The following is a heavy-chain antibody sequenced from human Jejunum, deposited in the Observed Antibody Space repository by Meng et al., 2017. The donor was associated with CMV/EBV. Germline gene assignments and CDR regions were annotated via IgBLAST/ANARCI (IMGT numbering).Heavy chain of an antibody. D-gene: IGHD2-2*01. CDR3: ARGTLGYCSSTNCLPDR. CDR1: DSCGDPTG. V-gene: IGHV4-4*02. CDR2: IYHSGST. Sequence: DSCGDPTGWNWIRQTPGKRLEWIGGIYHSGSTMYNPSLKSRLTISLDAARNQLSLSLRSVTAADSAIYYCARGTLGYCSSTNCLPDRWGRGTLVTVSS. J-gene: IGHJ5*02.